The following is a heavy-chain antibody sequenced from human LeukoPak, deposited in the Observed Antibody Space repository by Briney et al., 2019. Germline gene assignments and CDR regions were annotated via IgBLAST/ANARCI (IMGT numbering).Heavy chain of an antibody. CDR1: GFSFSNYA. CDR3: AKDEGYCSSPTCYVSPGHFDS. D-gene: IGHD2-2*01. J-gene: IGHJ4*02. V-gene: IGHV3-23*01. Sequence: PGGSLRLSCAASGFSFSNYAMTWVRQAPGKGLEWVSAIGPSGETAYYAGSVRGRFTISRDNANNTLSLQLNSLRAEDTAVYYCAKDEGYCSSPTCYVSPGHFDSWGQGTLVTVSS. CDR2: IGPSGETA.